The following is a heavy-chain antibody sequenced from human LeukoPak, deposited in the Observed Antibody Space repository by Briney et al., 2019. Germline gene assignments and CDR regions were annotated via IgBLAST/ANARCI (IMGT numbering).Heavy chain of an antibody. Sequence: PGGSLRLSCAASGFTFSSSWMTWVRQAPGKGREWVAHIKEDGTEEYYVDSVKGRFTISRDNAKNSLYLQMNSLRAEDTAVYYCARWNDGWELDYWGQGTLVSVSS. CDR3: ARWNDGWELDY. V-gene: IGHV3-7*05. CDR1: GFTFSSSW. D-gene: IGHD1-1*01. CDR2: IKEDGTEE. J-gene: IGHJ4*02.